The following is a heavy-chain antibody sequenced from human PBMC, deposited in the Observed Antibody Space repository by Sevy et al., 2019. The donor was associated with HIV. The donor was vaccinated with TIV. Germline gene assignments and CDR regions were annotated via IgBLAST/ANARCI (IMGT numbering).Heavy chain of an antibody. CDR1: GFAFSTHA. J-gene: IGHJ4*01. CDR2: ISYEGTET. D-gene: IGHD2-2*01. V-gene: IGHV3-30-3*01. CDR3: ARDGGNSVKWYPLY. Sequence: GGSLTLSCAASGFAFSTHAMHWVRHAPGKGLEWVAVISYEGTETFYAASVEGRFTISRDNSKNMLSLQINSLRPEDTAVYYCARDGGNSVKWYPLYWGHGTLVTVSS.